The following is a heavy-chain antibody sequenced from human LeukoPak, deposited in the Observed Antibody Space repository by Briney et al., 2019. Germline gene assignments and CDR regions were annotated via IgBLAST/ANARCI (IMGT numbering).Heavy chain of an antibody. CDR3: AREAPPNSAPYYDYVWGSYRLPNGFDY. CDR1: GGSISSGGYY. V-gene: IGHV4-31*03. CDR2: IYYSGST. J-gene: IGHJ4*02. D-gene: IGHD3-16*02. Sequence: SQTLSLTCTVSGGSISSGGYYWSWTRQHPGKGLEWIGYIYYSGSTYYNPSLKSRVTISVDTSKNQFSLKLSSVTAADTAVYHCAREAPPNSAPYYDYVWGSYRLPNGFDYWGQGTLVTVSS.